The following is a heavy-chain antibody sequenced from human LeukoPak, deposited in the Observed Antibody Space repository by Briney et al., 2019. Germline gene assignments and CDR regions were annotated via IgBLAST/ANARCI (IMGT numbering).Heavy chain of an antibody. CDR2: ISGSGGST. D-gene: IGHD3-22*01. V-gene: IGHV3-23*01. Sequence: QAGGSLRLSCAASGFTFSSYAMSWVRQAPGKGLEWVSAISGSGGSTYYADSVKGRFTISRDNSKNTLYLQMNSLRAEDTAVYYCAKDIARYYYDSSGYYYWGQGTLVTVSS. CDR3: AKDIARYYYDSSGYYY. J-gene: IGHJ4*02. CDR1: GFTFSSYA.